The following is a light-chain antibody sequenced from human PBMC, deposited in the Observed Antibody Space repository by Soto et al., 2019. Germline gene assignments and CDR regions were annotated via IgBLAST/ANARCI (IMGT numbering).Light chain of an antibody. CDR3: RQASNGPRA. V-gene: IGKV1-12*01. Sequence: DIQMTQSPSSVSASVGDRVTITCRASRDIGNRLAWFRHKPGTAPLLLIQPASTLLRDTPSRFSGSGSGTDFLLTTNNLQYQDFATYDCRQASNGPRAFGPAAKV. CDR1: RDIGNR. J-gene: IGKJ1*01. CDR2: PAS.